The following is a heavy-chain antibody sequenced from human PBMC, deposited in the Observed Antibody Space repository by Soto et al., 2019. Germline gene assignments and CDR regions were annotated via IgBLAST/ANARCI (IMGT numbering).Heavy chain of an antibody. V-gene: IGHV3-23*01. D-gene: IGHD2-2*01. J-gene: IGHJ6*03. CDR1: GFTFSSYA. CDR2: ISGSGGST. CDR3: AKGDCSSTSCYAYYYYYMDV. Sequence: EVQLLESGGGLVQPGGSLRLSCAASGFTFSSYAMSWVRQAPGKGLEWVSAISGSGGSTYYADSVKGRFTISRDNSKNTLYPQMNSLRAEDTAVYYCAKGDCSSTSCYAYYYYYMDVWGKGTTVTVSS.